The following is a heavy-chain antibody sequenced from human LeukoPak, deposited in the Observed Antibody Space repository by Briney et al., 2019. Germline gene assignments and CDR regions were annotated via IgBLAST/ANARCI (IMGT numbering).Heavy chain of an antibody. V-gene: IGHV1-46*01. Sequence: GASVKVPCKASGYTFTGYYMHWVRQAPGQGLEWMGIINPSGGSTSYAQKFQGRVTMTRDTSTSTVYMELSSLRPEDTAVYYCARSYSGSYYFYYYYYYMDVWGKGTTVTISS. J-gene: IGHJ6*03. CDR1: GYTFTGYY. CDR2: INPSGGST. CDR3: ARSYSGSYYFYYYYYYMDV. D-gene: IGHD1-26*01.